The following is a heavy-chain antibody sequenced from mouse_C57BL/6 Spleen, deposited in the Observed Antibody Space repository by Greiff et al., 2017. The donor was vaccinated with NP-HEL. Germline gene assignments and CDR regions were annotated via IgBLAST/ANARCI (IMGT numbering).Heavy chain of an antibody. CDR2: IYWDDDK. J-gene: IGHJ1*03. CDR1: GFSLSTSGMG. V-gene: IGHV8-12*01. CDR3: ARTTHYYGSSYWYFDV. D-gene: IGHD1-1*01. Sequence: QVTLKESGPGILQSSQTLSLTCSFSGFSLSTSGMGVSWIRQPSGKGLEWLAHIYWDDDKRYNPSLKSRLTISKDTSRNQVFLTITSVDTADTATYYCARTTHYYGSSYWYFDVWGTGTTVTVSS.